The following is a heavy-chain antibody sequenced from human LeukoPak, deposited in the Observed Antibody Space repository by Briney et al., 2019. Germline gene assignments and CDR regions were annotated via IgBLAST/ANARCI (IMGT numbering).Heavy chain of an antibody. CDR1: GFTFSSYG. J-gene: IGHJ4*02. Sequence: GESLKISCAASGFTFSSYGMHWVRQAPGKGLEWVAVISYDGSNKYYAASVKGRFTISRDNSKNTLYLQMNSLRAEDTAVYYCAKATGGGYESYWGQGTLVTVSS. CDR3: AKATGGGYESY. V-gene: IGHV3-30*18. D-gene: IGHD5-12*01. CDR2: ISYDGSNK.